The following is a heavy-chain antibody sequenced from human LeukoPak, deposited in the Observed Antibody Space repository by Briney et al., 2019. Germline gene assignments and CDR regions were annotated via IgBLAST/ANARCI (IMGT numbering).Heavy chain of an antibody. CDR1: GFTFSSYA. CDR3: ANRPYSSSWFFDY. Sequence: GGSLRLSCAASGFTFSSYAMSWVRQAPGKGLEWVSGISGSGGSTYYADSVKGRFTISRDNSKNTVYVQMNSLRAEDTTVYYCANRPYSSSWFFDYWGQGTLVTVSS. V-gene: IGHV3-23*01. J-gene: IGHJ4*02. D-gene: IGHD6-13*01. CDR2: ISGSGGST.